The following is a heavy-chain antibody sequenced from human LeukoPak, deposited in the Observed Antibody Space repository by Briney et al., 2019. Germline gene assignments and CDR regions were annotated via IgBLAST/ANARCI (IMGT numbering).Heavy chain of an antibody. CDR2: INHSGST. V-gene: IGHV4-34*01. Sequence: SETLSLTCAVDGGSFSGYYWSWIRQPPGKGLEWLGEINHSGSTNYNPSLKSRVTISVDTSKTQFSLKLSSVPAADTAVYYCARYGFGEFKYYYYYYYMDVWGKGTTVTISS. J-gene: IGHJ6*03. CDR3: ARYGFGEFKYYYYYYYMDV. CDR1: GGSFSGYY. D-gene: IGHD3-10*01.